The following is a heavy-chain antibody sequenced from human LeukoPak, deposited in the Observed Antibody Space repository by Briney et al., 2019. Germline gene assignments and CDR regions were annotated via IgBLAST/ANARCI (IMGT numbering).Heavy chain of an antibody. CDR3: ASGPIIAVAGTGY. CDR2: IFDENNK. V-gene: IGHV3-30-3*01. D-gene: IGHD6-19*01. CDR1: GFTFRTYA. Sequence: GGSLRLSCSASGFTFRTYAMHWVRQAPGKGLEWVAVIFDENNKFVADSVKGRFTISRDNAKNSLYLQMNSLRAEDTAVYYCASGPIIAVAGTGYWGQGTLVTVSS. J-gene: IGHJ4*02.